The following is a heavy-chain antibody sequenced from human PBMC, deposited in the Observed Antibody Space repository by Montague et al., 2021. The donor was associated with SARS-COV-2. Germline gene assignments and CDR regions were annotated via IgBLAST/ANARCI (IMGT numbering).Heavy chain of an antibody. Sequence: SETLSLTCTVSGGSISSSSYYWGWIRQPPGKGLEWIGSIYYSGSTYYNPSLKSRVTISVDTSKNQFSLKLSSVTAADTAVYYCARGHYYGRKDYYYGVDVWGQGTTVTVSS. CDR3: ARGHYYGRKDYYYGVDV. CDR2: IYYSGST. V-gene: IGHV4-39*01. CDR1: GGSISSSSYY. D-gene: IGHD3-10*01. J-gene: IGHJ6*02.